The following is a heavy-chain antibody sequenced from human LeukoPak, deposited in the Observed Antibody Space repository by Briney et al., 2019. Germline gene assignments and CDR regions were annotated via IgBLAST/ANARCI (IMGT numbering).Heavy chain of an antibody. V-gene: IGHV4-59*08. D-gene: IGHD3-3*01. CDR2: IYYSGET. Sequence: SETLSLTCTVSGGSISGYYWSWIRQPPGKGLEWIGYIYYSGETNYNPSLTSRVIISLDTSKNQFSLKLSSVTAADTAVYYCARRRGDFWSDYYAFDYWGQGTLVTFSS. CDR1: GGSISGYY. J-gene: IGHJ4*02. CDR3: ARRRGDFWSDYYAFDY.